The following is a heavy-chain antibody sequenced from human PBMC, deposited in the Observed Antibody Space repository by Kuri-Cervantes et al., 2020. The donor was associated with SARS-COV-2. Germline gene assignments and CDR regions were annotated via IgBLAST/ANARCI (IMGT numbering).Heavy chain of an antibody. CDR2: ISGSGGST. D-gene: IGHD3-3*01. CDR3: ARGYDFWSGPGYYFDY. Sequence: GGSLRLSCAASGFTFSSYGMHWVRQAPGKGLEWVSAISGSGGSTYYADSVKGRFTISRDNSKNTLYLQMNSLRAEDTAVYYCARGYDFWSGPGYYFDYWGQGTLVTVSS. J-gene: IGHJ4*02. CDR1: GFTFSSYG. V-gene: IGHV3-23*01.